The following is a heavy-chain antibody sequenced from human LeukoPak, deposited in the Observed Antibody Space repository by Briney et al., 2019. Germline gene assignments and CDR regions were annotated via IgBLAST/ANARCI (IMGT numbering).Heavy chain of an antibody. CDR2: INPNSGGT. D-gene: IGHD6-19*01. Sequence: ASVKVSCKASGYTFSGYYMHWVRQAPGQGLEWMGWINPNSGGTKYAQKFQGRVTMTRDTSISTAYMELSRLRSDDTALYYCARDLKMGYSSGRYSWGTGSSNDYWGQGTLVTVSS. J-gene: IGHJ4*02. CDR1: GYTFSGYY. V-gene: IGHV1-2*02. CDR3: ARDLKMGYSSGRYSWGTGSSNDY.